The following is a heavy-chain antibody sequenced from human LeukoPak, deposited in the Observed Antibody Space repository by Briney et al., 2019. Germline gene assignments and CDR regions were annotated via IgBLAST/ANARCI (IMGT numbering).Heavy chain of an antibody. CDR1: GGSFSGYY. V-gene: IGHV4-34*01. Sequence: SETLSLTCAVYGGSFSGYYWSWIRQPPGKGLEWIGEINHSGSTNYNPSLKSRVTISVDTSKNQFSLKLSSVTAADTAVYYCARGRRNYYGSGRRPTGEYFQHWGQGTLVTVSS. J-gene: IGHJ1*01. D-gene: IGHD3-10*01. CDR2: INHSGST. CDR3: ARGRRNYYGSGRRPTGEYFQH.